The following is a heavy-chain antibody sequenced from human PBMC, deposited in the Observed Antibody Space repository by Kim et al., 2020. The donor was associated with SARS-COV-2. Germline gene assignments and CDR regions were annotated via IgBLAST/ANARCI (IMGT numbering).Heavy chain of an antibody. CDR1: RFTFSSSA. Sequence: GGSLRLSCAASRFTFSSSAMTWVRQAPGKGLEWVSSIFGSGHGTYYADSVEGRFIISRDNSENTLYLQMNDLRADDTAVYYCAKNVHITSVTFLWYFDLWGRGTSVIVSS. V-gene: IGHV3-23*01. J-gene: IGHJ2*01. CDR2: IFGSGHGT. CDR3: AKNVHITSVTFLWYFDL. D-gene: IGHD2-2*01.